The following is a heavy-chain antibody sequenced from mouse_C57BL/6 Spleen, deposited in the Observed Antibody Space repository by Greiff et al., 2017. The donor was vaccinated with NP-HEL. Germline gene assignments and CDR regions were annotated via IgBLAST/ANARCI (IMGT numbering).Heavy chain of an antibody. D-gene: IGHD1-1*01. J-gene: IGHJ1*03. Sequence: QVQLQQPGAELVKPGASVKLSCKASGYTFTSYWMHWVKQRPGQGLEWIGMIHPNSGSTNYNEKFKSKATLTVDKSSSTAYMQLSSLTSEDSAVYSCAPTSVVATDWYFEVWGTGTTVTVSS. V-gene: IGHV1-64*01. CDR2: IHPNSGST. CDR3: APTSVVATDWYFEV. CDR1: GYTFTSYW.